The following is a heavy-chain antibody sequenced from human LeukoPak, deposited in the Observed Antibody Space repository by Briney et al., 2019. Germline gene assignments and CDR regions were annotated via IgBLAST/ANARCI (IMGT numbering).Heavy chain of an antibody. CDR3: AIPGRGGYLDY. D-gene: IGHD3-22*01. J-gene: IGHJ4*02. CDR1: GYTFTSYY. V-gene: IGHV1-46*01. CDR2: INPSGGST. Sequence: ASVKVSCKASGYTFTSYYMHWVRQAPGQGLEWMGMINPSGGSTSYAQKFQGRVTMTRDMSTSTVYMELSSLRSEDTAVYYCAIPGRGGYLDYWGQGTLVTVSS.